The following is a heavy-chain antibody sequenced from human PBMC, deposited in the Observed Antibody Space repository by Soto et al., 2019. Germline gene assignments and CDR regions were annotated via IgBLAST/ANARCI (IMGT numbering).Heavy chain of an antibody. CDR1: GFTFSSYG. J-gene: IGHJ4*02. Sequence: GGSLRLSCAASGFTFSSYGMHWVRQAPCKGLEWVAVIWYDGSNKYYADSVKGRFTISRDNSKNTLYLQMNSLRAEDTAVYYCARDLTSITYYYDSSGYNLDYWGQGTLVTVSS. CDR3: ARDLTSITYYYDSSGYNLDY. V-gene: IGHV3-33*01. D-gene: IGHD3-22*01. CDR2: IWYDGSNK.